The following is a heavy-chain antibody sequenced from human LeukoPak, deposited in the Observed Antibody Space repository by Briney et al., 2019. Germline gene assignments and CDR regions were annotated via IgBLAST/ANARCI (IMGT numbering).Heavy chain of an antibody. CDR2: ITPTDGKT. D-gene: IGHD3/OR15-3a*01. V-gene: IGHV1-46*01. CDR3: AIGYSWTYSY. J-gene: IGHJ4*02. Sequence: GASVKVSFKATRCTCIRNQSHWVRPAPGQGLEWMGIITPTDGKTGYAQRFQGRVTVTRDTSTNTVYMELSSLTSEDTAIYYCAIGYSWTYSYWGQGTLVTVSS. CDR1: RCTCIRNQ.